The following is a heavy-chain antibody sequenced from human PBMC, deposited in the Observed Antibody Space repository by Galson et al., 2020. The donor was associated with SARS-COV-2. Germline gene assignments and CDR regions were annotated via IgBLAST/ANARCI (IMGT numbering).Heavy chain of an antibody. CDR2: ISGSGGST. D-gene: IGHD1-26*01. CDR1: GFTFSSYA. J-gene: IGHJ6*02. V-gene: IGHV3-23*01. CDR3: AKDWWELQGVYYYYGMDV. Sequence: GGSLSLSCAASGFTFSSYAMSWVRQAPGKGLEWVSAISGSGGSTYYADSVKGRFTISRDNSKNTLYLQMNSLRAEDTAVYYCAKDWWELQGVYYYYGMDVWGQGTTVTVAS.